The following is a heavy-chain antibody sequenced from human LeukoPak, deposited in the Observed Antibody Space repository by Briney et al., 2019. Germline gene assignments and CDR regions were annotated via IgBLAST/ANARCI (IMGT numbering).Heavy chain of an antibody. Sequence: SETLSLTCTVSGGSISSSSDYWGWIRQPPGKGLEWNGSIYYSGITYYNPSLKSRVTISVDTAKNHFSLKLSSVTAADTAVYYCARRYCSSTSCLLSWFDPWGQGTLVTVSS. CDR1: GGSISSSSDY. CDR2: IYYSGIT. J-gene: IGHJ5*02. CDR3: ARRYCSSTSCLLSWFDP. D-gene: IGHD2-2*01. V-gene: IGHV4-39*01.